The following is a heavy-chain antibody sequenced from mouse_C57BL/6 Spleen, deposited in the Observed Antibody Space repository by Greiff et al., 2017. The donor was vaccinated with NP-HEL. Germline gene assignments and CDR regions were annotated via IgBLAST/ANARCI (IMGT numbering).Heavy chain of an antibody. V-gene: IGHV1-69*01. CDR1: GYTFTSYW. CDR3: ARSPVVAAKYFDV. Sequence: QVQLQQPGAELVMPGASVKLSCKASGYTFTSYWMHWVKQRPGQGLEWIGEIDPSDSYTNYNQKFKGKSTLTVDKSSSTAYMQLSSLTSEVSAVYYCARSPVVAAKYFDVWGTGTTVTVSS. CDR2: IDPSDSYT. D-gene: IGHD1-1*01. J-gene: IGHJ1*03.